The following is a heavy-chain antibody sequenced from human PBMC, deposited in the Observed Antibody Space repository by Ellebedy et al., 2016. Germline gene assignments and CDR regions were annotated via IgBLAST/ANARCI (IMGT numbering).Heavy chain of an antibody. V-gene: IGHV3-30-3*01. CDR2: ISYDGSNK. J-gene: IGHJ6*02. Sequence: GESLKISXAASGFTFSSYAMHWVRQAPGKGLEWVAVISYDGSNKYYADSVKGRFTISRDNSKNTLYLQMNSLRAEDTAVYYCARDLVDTAMVYGMDVWGQGTTVTDSS. D-gene: IGHD5-18*01. CDR1: GFTFSSYA. CDR3: ARDLVDTAMVYGMDV.